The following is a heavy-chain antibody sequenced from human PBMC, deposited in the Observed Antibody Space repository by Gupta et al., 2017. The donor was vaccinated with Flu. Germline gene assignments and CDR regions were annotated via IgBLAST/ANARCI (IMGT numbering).Heavy chain of an antibody. V-gene: IGHV3-33*01. Sequence: VRQAPGKGLEWVAVIWYDGSNKYYADSVKGRFTISRDNSKNTLYLQMNSLRAEDTAVYYCARAQLGISSFDYWGQGTLVTVSS. J-gene: IGHJ4*02. CDR2: IWYDGSNK. CDR3: ARAQLGISSFDY. D-gene: IGHD7-27*01.